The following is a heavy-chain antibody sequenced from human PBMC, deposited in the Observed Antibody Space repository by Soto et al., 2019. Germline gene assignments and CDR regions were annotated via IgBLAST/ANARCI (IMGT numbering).Heavy chain of an antibody. D-gene: IGHD6-19*01. V-gene: IGHV3-30-3*01. J-gene: IGHJ6*02. CDR2: ISYDGSNK. Sequence: QVQLVESGGGVVQPGRSLRLSCAASGFTFSSYAIHWVRQAPGKGLEWVAVISYDGSNKYYADSVKGRFTISRDNSKNMLYLQLTSLRAEDTAVYYCARPPRPRIAVAGTLYLDQGRDVWGQGTTVTVSS. CDR3: ARPPRPRIAVAGTLYLDQGRDV. CDR1: GFTFSSYA.